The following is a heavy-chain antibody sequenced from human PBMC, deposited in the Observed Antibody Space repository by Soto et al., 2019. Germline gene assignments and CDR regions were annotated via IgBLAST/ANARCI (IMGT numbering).Heavy chain of an antibody. D-gene: IGHD7-27*01. Sequence: PSETLSLTCTVSGDSISSYSWSWIRQPPGKGLEWIGNIHYNGNTKYSPSLKSRVTMSVDTSKNHFSLKLISVTTADTAVYFCASVTVENQHWGFGPWGQGTLVTVSS. J-gene: IGHJ5*02. CDR3: ASVTVENQHWGFGP. V-gene: IGHV4-59*01. CDR1: GDSISSYS. CDR2: IHYNGNT.